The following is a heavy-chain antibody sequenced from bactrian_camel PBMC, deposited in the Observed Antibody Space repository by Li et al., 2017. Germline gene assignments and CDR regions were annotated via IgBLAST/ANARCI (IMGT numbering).Heavy chain of an antibody. D-gene: IGHD1*01. V-gene: IGHV3S53*01. CDR2: LDDSGRT. Sequence: HVQLVESGGGEVRTGESLRLSCEVSGWPYGAYLMAWFRQIPGKEREGVAGLDDSGRTTYANFVKGRFTISRDSAKNTVFLQMNNLNVEDTAMYYCAADYARGSRNGATFNYWGQGTQVTVS. J-gene: IGHJ4*01. CDR1: GWPYGAYL. CDR3: AADYARGSRNGATFNY.